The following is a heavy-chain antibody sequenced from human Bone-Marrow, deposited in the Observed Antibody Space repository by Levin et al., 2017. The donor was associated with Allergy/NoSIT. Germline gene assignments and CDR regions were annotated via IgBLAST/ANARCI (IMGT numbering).Heavy chain of an antibody. V-gene: IGHV3-23*01. D-gene: IGHD3-10*01. CDR1: GFTFSSYA. Sequence: GGSLRLSCAASGFTFSSYAMSWVRQAPGKGLEWVSAISGSGGSTYYADSVKGRFTISRDNSKNTLYLQMNSLRAEDTAVYYCASQSYYYGSGSFDCWGQGTLVTVSS. CDR3: ASQSYYYGSGSFDC. CDR2: ISGSGGST. J-gene: IGHJ4*02.